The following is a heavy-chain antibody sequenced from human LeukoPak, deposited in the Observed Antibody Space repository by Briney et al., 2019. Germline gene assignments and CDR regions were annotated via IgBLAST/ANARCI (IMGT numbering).Heavy chain of an antibody. V-gene: IGHV1-69*13. Sequence: SVKVSCKASGGTFSSYAISWVRQAPGQGLEWMGGIIPIFGTANYAQKFQGRVTITADESTSTAYMELSSLGSEDTAVYYCARGQVGATLVYFDYWGQGTLVTVSS. CDR2: IIPIFGTA. CDR1: GGTFSSYA. J-gene: IGHJ4*02. CDR3: ARGQVGATLVYFDY. D-gene: IGHD1-26*01.